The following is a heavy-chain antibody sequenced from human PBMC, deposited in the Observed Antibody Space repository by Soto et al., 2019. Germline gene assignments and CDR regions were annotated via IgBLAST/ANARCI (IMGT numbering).Heavy chain of an antibody. V-gene: IGHV1-8*01. CDR1: GDSFTSYD. CDR3: ARGLISRGLVATH. CDR2: MNSNSGNT. D-gene: IGHD3-10*01. Sequence: QVQLVQSGAEVKKPGASVKVSCKTSGDSFTSYDINWVRQAPGQGLEWLGRMNSNSGNTGYSDNFQGRVSMTRDTSISTAYLELTNLRSDDTAVYYCARGLISRGLVATHWGQGTPVTLSS. J-gene: IGHJ4*02.